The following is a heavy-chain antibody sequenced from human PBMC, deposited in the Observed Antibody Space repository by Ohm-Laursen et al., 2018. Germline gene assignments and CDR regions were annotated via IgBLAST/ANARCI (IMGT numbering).Heavy chain of an antibody. J-gene: IGHJ4*02. Sequence: GASVKVSCKASGYTFTSYDINWVRQATGQGPEWMGWMNPNSGNTGYAQKFQGRVTMTRNTSISTAYMELSSLRSEDTAVYYCARAVQGSSGLDYWGQGTLVTVSS. CDR3: ARAVQGSSGLDY. D-gene: IGHD6-19*01. V-gene: IGHV1-8*01. CDR2: MNPNSGNT. CDR1: GYTFTSYD.